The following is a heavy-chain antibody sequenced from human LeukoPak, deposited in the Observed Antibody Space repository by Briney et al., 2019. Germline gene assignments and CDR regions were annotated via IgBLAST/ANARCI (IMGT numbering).Heavy chain of an antibody. CDR1: GYTFTSYG. D-gene: IGHD3-3*01. CDR3: ARDSDPLRFLEWLSYNWFDP. Sequence: GASVKVSCKASGYTFTSYGISWVRQAPGQGLEWMGWISAYNGNTNYAQKLQGRVTMTTDTSTSTAYMELRSLRSDDTAVYYRARDSDPLRFLEWLSYNWFDPWGQGTLVTVSS. V-gene: IGHV1-18*01. CDR2: ISAYNGNT. J-gene: IGHJ5*02.